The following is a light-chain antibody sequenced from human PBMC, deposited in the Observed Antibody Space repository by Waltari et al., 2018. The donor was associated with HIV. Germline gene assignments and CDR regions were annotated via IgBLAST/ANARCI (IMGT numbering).Light chain of an antibody. V-gene: IGKV3-15*01. CDR3: QQYHIWSRGT. J-gene: IGKJ4*01. Sequence: EVVMTQSPASLSLSHGAEATLSCRASPSGSSSLAWYQQKPGQAPRLLIYGASTRATGVTARFSGSGSGTEFTLTISNLQSDDLALYYCQQYHIWSRGTFGGGTKVEIK. CDR1: PSGSSS. CDR2: GAS.